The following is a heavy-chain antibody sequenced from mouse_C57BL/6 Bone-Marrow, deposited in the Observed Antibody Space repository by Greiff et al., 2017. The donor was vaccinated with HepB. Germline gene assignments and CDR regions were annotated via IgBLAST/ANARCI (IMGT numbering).Heavy chain of an antibody. CDR2: IDPSDSYT. J-gene: IGHJ4*01. CDR1: GYTFTSYW. V-gene: IGHV1-69*01. D-gene: IGHD2-5*01. CDR3: ARCDYSNYRDAMDY. Sequence: QVQLQQPGAELVMPGASVKLSCKASGYTFTSYWMHWVKQRPGQGLEWIGEIDPSDSYTNYNQKFKGKSTLTVDKSSSTAYMQLSSLTSEDSAVYYCARCDYSNYRDAMDYWGQGTSVTVAS.